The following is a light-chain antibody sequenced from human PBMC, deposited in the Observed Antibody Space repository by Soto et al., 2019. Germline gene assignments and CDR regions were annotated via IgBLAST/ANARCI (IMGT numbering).Light chain of an antibody. CDR3: QHYDRAPMWT. J-gene: IGKJ1*01. CDR1: QSVGDTY. V-gene: IGKV3-20*01. Sequence: EIVLTQSPGTPSLSPGERATLSCRASQSVGDTYLAWYQQKPGQAPRLPMYSTSIRATGIPDRFSGSGSGTDFTLTISRLDPEDFAVYYCQHYDRAPMWTFGQGTKVDIK. CDR2: STS.